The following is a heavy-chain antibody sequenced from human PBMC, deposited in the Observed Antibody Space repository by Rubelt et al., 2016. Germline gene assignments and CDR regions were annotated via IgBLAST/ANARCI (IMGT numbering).Heavy chain of an antibody. CDR2: VHYRVSA. V-gene: IGHV4-39*02. J-gene: IGHJ4*02. CDR3: VRVEIGVALDY. CDR1: GASITSSNYH. Sequence: QPQLQESGPGLVRPSETLSLSCIVSGASITSSNYHWGWIRHPPGRGLEWIGSVHYRVSAYYNQSLKSRVTISVNTSNNHLSLNLNSVTAADTALYYCVRVEIGVALDYWGRRTRVTVSS. D-gene: IGHD2-8*01.